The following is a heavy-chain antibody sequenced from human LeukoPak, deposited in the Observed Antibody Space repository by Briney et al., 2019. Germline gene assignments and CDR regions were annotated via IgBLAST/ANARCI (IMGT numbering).Heavy chain of an antibody. CDR2: IKQDGSEQ. Sequence: GGSLRLSCEGSDFIFSTFWMSWVRQAPGKGLEWVASIKQDGSEQFYVDPARGRFTVSKDNAKNSLFLQLNSLRAEDTAVYYCARDPEDLVLGVHYFDYWGQGTLVAVSS. CDR1: DFIFSTFW. J-gene: IGHJ4*02. V-gene: IGHV3-7*01. CDR3: ARDPEDLVLGVHYFDY. D-gene: IGHD1-1*01.